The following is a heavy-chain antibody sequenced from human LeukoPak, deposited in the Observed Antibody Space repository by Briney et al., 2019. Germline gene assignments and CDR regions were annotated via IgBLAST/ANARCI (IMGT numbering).Heavy chain of an antibody. CDR2: IWYDGSNK. V-gene: IGHV3-33*01. CDR1: GFTFSSYG. J-gene: IGHJ4*02. CDR3: ARRAVGAVAADY. Sequence: PGGSLRLSCAASGFTFSSYGMPWVRQAPGKGLEWVAVIWYDGSNKYYADSVKGRFTISRDNSKNTLYLQMNSLRAEDTAVYYCARRAVGAVAADYWGQGTLVTVSS. D-gene: IGHD6-19*01.